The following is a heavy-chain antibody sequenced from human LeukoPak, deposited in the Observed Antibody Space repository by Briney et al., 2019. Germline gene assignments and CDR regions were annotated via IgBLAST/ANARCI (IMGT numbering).Heavy chain of an antibody. Sequence: SETVSLTCTVSGGSISSSSYYWGWIRQPPGKGLEWIGSIYYSGSTYYNPSLKSRVTISVDTSKNQFSLRLSSVTAADTAVYYCARSPDLDTAMVDYWGQGTLVTVSS. J-gene: IGHJ4*02. D-gene: IGHD5-18*01. CDR3: ARSPDLDTAMVDY. CDR2: IYYSGST. V-gene: IGHV4-39*07. CDR1: GGSISSSSYY.